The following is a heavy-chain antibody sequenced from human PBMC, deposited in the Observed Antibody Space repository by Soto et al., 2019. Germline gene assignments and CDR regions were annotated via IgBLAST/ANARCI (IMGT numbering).Heavy chain of an antibody. CDR2: ISGSGGST. J-gene: IGHJ6*02. CDR1: GFTFSSYA. D-gene: IGHD6-13*01. CDR3: AKAHVAAGPLYWDYYGMDV. Sequence: VGSLRLSCAASGFTFSSYAMSWVRQAPGKGLEWVSAISGSGGSTYYADSVKGRFTISRDNSKNTLYLQMNSLRAEDTAVYYCAKAHVAAGPLYWDYYGMDVWGQGTTVTVSS. V-gene: IGHV3-23*01.